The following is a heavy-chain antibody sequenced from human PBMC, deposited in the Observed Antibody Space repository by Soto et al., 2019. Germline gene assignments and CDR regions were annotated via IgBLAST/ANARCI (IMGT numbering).Heavy chain of an antibody. CDR2: IIPIFGTA. D-gene: IGHD3-3*01. J-gene: IGHJ6*02. CDR1: GGTFTTYV. Sequence: SVKVSCKTSGGTFTTYVLSWVRQAPGQGLEWMGGIIPIFGTANYAQKFQGRVTITADESTSTAYMELSSLRSEDKGGNYCAGAPSGFGMGYRRGGRDVWGQGTTFTVSS. V-gene: IGHV1-69*13. CDR3: AGAPSGFGMGYRRGGRDV.